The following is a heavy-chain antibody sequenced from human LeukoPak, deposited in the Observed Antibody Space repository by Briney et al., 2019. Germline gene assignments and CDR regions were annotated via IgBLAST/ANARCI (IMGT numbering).Heavy chain of an antibody. V-gene: IGHV3-21*01. CDR3: ARAVVMVRGGSGYFDL. CDR2: ISSSSTYI. J-gene: IGHJ2*01. Sequence: PGGSLRLSCAASGFTFSSYTMNWVRQGPGKGLEWVSSISSSSTYINYADSLKGRFTISRDNAEKSLYPQMNSLRDEDTAVYYCARAVVMVRGGSGYFDLWGRGTLVAVSS. D-gene: IGHD3-10*01. CDR1: GFTFSSYT.